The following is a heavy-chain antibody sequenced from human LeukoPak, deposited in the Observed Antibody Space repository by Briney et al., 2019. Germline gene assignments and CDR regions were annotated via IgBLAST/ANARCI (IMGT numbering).Heavy chain of an antibody. V-gene: IGHV3-23*01. CDR2: VSGSGGST. CDR1: GYTFSNYA. Sequence: GGSLRLSCAASGYTFSNYAMNWVRQAPGKELEWVSAVSGSGGSTYYADSVRGRFSISRDNSKNTLYVQMNSLRADDTAVYYCTTGADPDRWSYYFDYWGQGTLVTVSS. D-gene: IGHD2-15*01. CDR3: TTGADPDRWSYYFDY. J-gene: IGHJ4*02.